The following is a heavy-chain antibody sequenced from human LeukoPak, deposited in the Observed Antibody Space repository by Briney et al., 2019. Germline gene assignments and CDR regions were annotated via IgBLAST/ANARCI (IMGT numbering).Heavy chain of an antibody. V-gene: IGHV4-59*08. CDR1: GGSISSYY. D-gene: IGHD5/OR15-5a*01. Sequence: SETLSLTCTVSGGSISSYYWSWIRQPPGKGLEWIGYIHYSGSTNYNPSLKSRVTISVDTSKNQFSLKLSSVTAADTAVYYCARLSPPPVSYFDYWGQGTLVTVSS. CDR3: ARLSPPPVSYFDY. CDR2: IHYSGST. J-gene: IGHJ4*02.